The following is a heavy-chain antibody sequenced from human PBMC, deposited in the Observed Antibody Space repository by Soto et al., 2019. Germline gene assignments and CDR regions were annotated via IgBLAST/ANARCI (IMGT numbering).Heavy chain of an antibody. CDR2: ISYDGSNK. CDR1: GFTFSSYA. D-gene: IGHD4-4*01. V-gene: IGHV3-30-3*01. Sequence: QVQLVESGGGVVQPGRSLRLSCAASGFTFSSYAMHWVRQAPGKGLEWVAVISYDGSNKYYTDSVKGRFTISRDNSKNTLYLQMNSLRAEDTAVYYCARPLRRDDYNWGYFVLWGRGTLVTVSS. CDR3: ARPLRRDDYNWGYFVL. J-gene: IGHJ2*01.